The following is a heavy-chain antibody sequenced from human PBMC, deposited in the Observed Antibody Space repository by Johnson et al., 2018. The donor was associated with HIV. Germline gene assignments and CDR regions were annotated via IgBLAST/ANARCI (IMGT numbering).Heavy chain of an antibody. Sequence: VLLVESGGGVVQPGRSLRLSCAASGFTFSSYAMSWVRQAPGKGLEWVSAISGSGGSTYYADSVKGRFTISRDNSKNTLYLQMNSLRAEDTAVYYCAKDQRLAAVATDGFDVWGQGTMVTVSS. D-gene: IGHD6-13*01. CDR2: ISGSGGST. V-gene: IGHV3-23*04. CDR1: GFTFSSYA. CDR3: AKDQRLAAVATDGFDV. J-gene: IGHJ3*01.